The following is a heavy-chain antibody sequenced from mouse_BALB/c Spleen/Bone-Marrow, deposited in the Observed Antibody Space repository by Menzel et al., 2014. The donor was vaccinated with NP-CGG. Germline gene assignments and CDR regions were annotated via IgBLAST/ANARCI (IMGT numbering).Heavy chain of an antibody. CDR1: GYTFTSYW. Sequence: VQLQQSGAELLKPGASVKMSCKASGYTFTSYWMHWVKPRPGQGLEWIGYINPSTGYTDYNQKFNDKATLTADKSSSTAYMQLSSLTSKDSAVYYCARGNPLYAMDYWGQGTSVTVSS. CDR3: ARGNPLYAMDY. D-gene: IGHD2-1*01. V-gene: IGHV1-7*01. J-gene: IGHJ4*01. CDR2: INPSTGYT.